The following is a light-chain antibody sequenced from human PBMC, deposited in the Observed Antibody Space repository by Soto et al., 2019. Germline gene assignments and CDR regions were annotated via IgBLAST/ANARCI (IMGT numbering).Light chain of an antibody. J-gene: IGLJ2*01. V-gene: IGLV2-14*01. Sequence: QSALTQPASVSGSPGQSITISCTGTSSEVGGYNYVSWYQQHPGKAPKLMIYDVSNRPSGVSNRFSGSKSGNTASLTISGRQAEDEADYYCSSYTSSSTPVFGGGTKLTVL. CDR3: SSYTSSSTPV. CDR1: SSEVGGYNY. CDR2: DVS.